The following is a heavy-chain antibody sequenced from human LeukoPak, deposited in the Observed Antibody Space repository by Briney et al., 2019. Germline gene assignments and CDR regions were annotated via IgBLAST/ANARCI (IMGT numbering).Heavy chain of an antibody. Sequence: PGRSPRLSCAASGFPFSRYTRHWVRQAPGKGPEWMATVAYDGDNKYYADSVKGRFTISRDNSNNTLFLQLGALSADDTAVYYCARGSYCSGGSCHVGSWFDPWGQGTLVTVSS. D-gene: IGHD2-15*01. J-gene: IGHJ5*02. CDR3: ARGSYCSGGSCHVGSWFDP. CDR1: GFPFSRYT. V-gene: IGHV3-30*04. CDR2: VAYDGDNK.